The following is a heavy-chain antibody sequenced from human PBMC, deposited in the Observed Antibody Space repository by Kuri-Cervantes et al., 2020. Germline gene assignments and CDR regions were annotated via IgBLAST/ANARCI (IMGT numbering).Heavy chain of an antibody. CDR3: ARETPGYSSSPYFDY. D-gene: IGHD6-13*01. Sequence: GGSLRLSCAASGFTFDDYAMHWVRQAPGKGLEWVSGISWNSGSIGYADSVKGRFTISRDNAKNSLYLQVNSLRAEDTAVYYCARETPGYSSSPYFDYWGQGTLVTVSS. CDR2: ISWNSGSI. CDR1: GFTFDDYA. V-gene: IGHV3-9*01. J-gene: IGHJ4*02.